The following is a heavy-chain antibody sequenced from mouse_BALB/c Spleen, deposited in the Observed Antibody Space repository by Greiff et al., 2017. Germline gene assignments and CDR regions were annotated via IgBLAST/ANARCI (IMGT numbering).Heavy chain of an antibody. V-gene: IGHV1S137*01. CDR1: GYTFTDYA. CDR3: ARGVTTAHWYFDV. D-gene: IGHD1-2*01. Sequence: VQLQQSGAELVRPGVSVKISCKGSGYTFTDYAMHWVKQSHAKSLEWIGVISTYYGDASYNQKFKGKATMTADKSSSTAYMELARLTSEDSAIYYCARGVTTAHWYFDVWGAGTTVTVSS. J-gene: IGHJ1*01. CDR2: ISTYYGDA.